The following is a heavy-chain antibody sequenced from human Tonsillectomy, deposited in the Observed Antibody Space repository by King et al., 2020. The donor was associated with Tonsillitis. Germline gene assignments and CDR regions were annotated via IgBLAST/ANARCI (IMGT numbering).Heavy chain of an antibody. CDR3: ARDRAIAVVVAAVSDAFDI. J-gene: IGHJ3*02. V-gene: IGHV1-18*04. D-gene: IGHD2-15*01. Sequence: QLVQSGGEVKKPGASVKVSCKASGYTFTNYGISWVRQAPGQGLEWMGWISIYNGNTNYAEKLQDRVTMTTDTSTSTAYMELRSLRSDDTAVYYCARDRAIAVVVAAVSDAFDIWGQGTMVTVSS. CDR1: GYTFTNYG. CDR2: ISIYNGNT.